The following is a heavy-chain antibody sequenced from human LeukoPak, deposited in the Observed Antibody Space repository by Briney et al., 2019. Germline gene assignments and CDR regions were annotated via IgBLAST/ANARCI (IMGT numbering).Heavy chain of an antibody. CDR2: INHSGST. V-gene: IGHV4-34*01. Sequence: SETLSLTCAVYGGSLSGYYWSWIRQPPGKGLEWIGEINHSGSTNYNPSLKSRVTISVDTSKNQFSLKLRSVTAADTAVYYCARVRWRYFDLWGRGTLVTVSS. J-gene: IGHJ2*01. CDR3: ARVRWRYFDL. CDR1: GGSLSGYY. D-gene: IGHD4-23*01.